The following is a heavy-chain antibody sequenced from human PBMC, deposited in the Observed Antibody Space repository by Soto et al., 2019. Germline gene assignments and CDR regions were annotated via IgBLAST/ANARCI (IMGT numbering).Heavy chain of an antibody. CDR2: INDKGDKT. CDR1: GFTFSNYG. V-gene: IGHV3-23*01. J-gene: IGHJ4*02. CDR3: ARSGQLDS. Sequence: VELLESGGGLVQPGGSLRLSCAASGFTFSNYGMSWVRQAPGRGLEWVSIINDKGDKTHYEDSVKGRFTISRDNSENSVYLDLNSLRGEDTAIYYCARSGQLDSWGQGTLVTVSS. D-gene: IGHD2-2*01.